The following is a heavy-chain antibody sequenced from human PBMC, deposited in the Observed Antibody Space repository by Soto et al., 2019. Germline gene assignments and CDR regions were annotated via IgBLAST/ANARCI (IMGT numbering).Heavy chain of an antibody. J-gene: IGHJ6*02. CDR2: ISAYNGNT. D-gene: IGHD6-13*01. CDR3: VRVLVRPCITTAARTYYYYVRDG. Sequence: ASVKVSCKASGYTFTSYGISWVRQAPGQGLEWMGWISAYNGNTNYAQRRQGRVTMTTDTSTSKDYMELRSLRSDDTAVYYCVRVLVRPCITTAARTYYYYVRDGWS. CDR1: GYTFTSYG. V-gene: IGHV1-18*04.